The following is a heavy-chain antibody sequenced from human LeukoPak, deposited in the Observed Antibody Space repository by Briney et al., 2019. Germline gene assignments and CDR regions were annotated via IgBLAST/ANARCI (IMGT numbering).Heavy chain of an antibody. J-gene: IGHJ5*02. V-gene: IGHV3-23*01. CDR1: GFTFSSYA. CDR3: AKNGRGGYPNPKWFDP. CDR2: ISGSGGST. Sequence: GGSLRLSCAASGFTFSSYAMSWVRQAPGKGLEWVSAISGSGGSTYYADSVKGRFTISRDNSKNTLYLQMNNLRAEDTAVYYCAKNGRGGYPNPKWFDPWGQGTLVTVSS. D-gene: IGHD3-22*01.